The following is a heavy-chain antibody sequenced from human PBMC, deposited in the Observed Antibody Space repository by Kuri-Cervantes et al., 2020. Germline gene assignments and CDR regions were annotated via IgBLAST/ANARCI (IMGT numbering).Heavy chain of an antibody. CDR3: ARGLLVVYAIDH. CDR2: IWFDGGEK. CDR1: GFTFSNYG. V-gene: IGHV3-33*01. Sequence: GGSLRLSCEASGFTFSNYGMHWVRQAPDKGLEWVAVIWFDGGEKHYVDSVKDRFTISRDNSKNMVYLQMNSLRAEDTAVYYCARGLLVVYAIDHWGQGTLVTVSS. J-gene: IGHJ4*02. D-gene: IGHD2-8*02.